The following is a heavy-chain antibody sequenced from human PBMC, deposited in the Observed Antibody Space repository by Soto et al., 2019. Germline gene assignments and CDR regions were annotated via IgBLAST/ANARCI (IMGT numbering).Heavy chain of an antibody. D-gene: IGHD6-13*01. Sequence: GGSLRLCCAASGFTFSNFDMSWVRQAPGKGLEWVSGISTSGGTTYYADSVKGRFTSSRDNSKNTLYLQMTSLRAEDTAVYYCATGTAAPAHWGQGTLVTVSS. CDR3: ATGTAAPAH. J-gene: IGHJ1*01. CDR1: GFTFSNFD. V-gene: IGHV3-23*01. CDR2: ISTSGGTT.